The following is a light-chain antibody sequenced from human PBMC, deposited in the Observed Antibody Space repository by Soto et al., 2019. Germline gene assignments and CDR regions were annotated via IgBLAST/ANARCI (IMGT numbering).Light chain of an antibody. Sequence: QSVLTQPPSVSGAPGQRVTISCTGSSSNIGAGYDVHWYQQLPETAPKLLISGNTNRPSGVPDRFSGSRSGTSASLAITGLQAEDEADYYCQSYDNSLSSGVFGGGTQLTVL. J-gene: IGLJ2*01. V-gene: IGLV1-40*01. CDR2: GNT. CDR1: SSNIGAGYD. CDR3: QSYDNSLSSGV.